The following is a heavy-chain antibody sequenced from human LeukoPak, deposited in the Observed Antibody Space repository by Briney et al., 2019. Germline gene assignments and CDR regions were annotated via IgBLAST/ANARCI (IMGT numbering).Heavy chain of an antibody. CDR3: ASGGNPTFDY. D-gene: IGHD4-23*01. CDR1: GGSISSSSYY. V-gene: IGHV4-39*07. Sequence: SETLSLTCTVSGGSISSSSYYWPWLRQPPGKGLEWIGSIYYSGSTYYNPSLKSRVTISVDTSKNQFSLKLSSVTAADTAVYYCASGGNPTFDYWGQGTLVTVSS. CDR2: IYYSGST. J-gene: IGHJ4*02.